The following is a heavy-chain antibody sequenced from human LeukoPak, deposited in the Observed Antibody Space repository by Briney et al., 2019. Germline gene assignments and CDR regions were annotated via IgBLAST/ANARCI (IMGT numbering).Heavy chain of an antibody. CDR2: INHSGST. Sequence: SETLSLTCAVYGVSFSGYYWSWIRQPPGKGLEWIGEINHSGSTNYNPSLKSRVTISVDTSKNQFSLKLSSVTAADTAVYYCARSVAGPYFDYWGQGTLVTVSS. J-gene: IGHJ4*02. D-gene: IGHD5/OR15-5a*01. CDR1: GVSFSGYY. V-gene: IGHV4-34*01. CDR3: ARSVAGPYFDY.